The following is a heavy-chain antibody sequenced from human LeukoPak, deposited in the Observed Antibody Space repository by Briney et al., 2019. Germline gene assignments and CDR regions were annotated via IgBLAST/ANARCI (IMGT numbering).Heavy chain of an antibody. J-gene: IGHJ6*03. Sequence: SQTLSLTCTVSGGSISSGSYYWSWIRQPAGKGLEWIGRIYTSGSTNYNPSLKSRVTISVDTSKNQFSLKLSSVTAADTAVYYCARAVGTILGVVSYYYYYMDVWGKGTTVTVSS. D-gene: IGHD3-3*01. CDR1: GGSISSGSYY. CDR3: ARAVGTILGVVSYYYYYMDV. V-gene: IGHV4-61*02. CDR2: IYTSGST.